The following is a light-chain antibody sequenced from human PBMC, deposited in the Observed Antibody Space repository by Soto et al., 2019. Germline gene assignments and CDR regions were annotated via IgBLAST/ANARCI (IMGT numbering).Light chain of an antibody. CDR3: QQSSYSPLT. J-gene: IGKJ4*01. CDR2: SVS. CDR1: QSVTNNH. V-gene: IGKV3-20*01. Sequence: EIVLTQSPGTLSLSPGERATLSCRASQSVTNNHLAWFQQRPGQAPKLLIYSVSSRATGIPERFSGSGSGTDFTLTISRLEPEDFAVYFCQQSSYSPLTFGGGTKVEI.